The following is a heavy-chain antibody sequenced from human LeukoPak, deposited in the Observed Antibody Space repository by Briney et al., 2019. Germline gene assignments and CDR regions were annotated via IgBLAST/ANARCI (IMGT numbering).Heavy chain of an antibody. Sequence: SSETLSLTCTVSGGSISSSSYYWGWIRQPPGKGLEWIGSIYYSGSTYYNPSLKSRVTISVDTSKNQFSLKLSSVTAADTAVYYCARGPHILTGYYHYYYYGMDVWGQGTTVTVSS. CDR3: ARGPHILTGYYHYYYYGMDV. V-gene: IGHV4-39*01. J-gene: IGHJ6*02. D-gene: IGHD3-9*01. CDR1: GGSISSSSYY. CDR2: IYYSGST.